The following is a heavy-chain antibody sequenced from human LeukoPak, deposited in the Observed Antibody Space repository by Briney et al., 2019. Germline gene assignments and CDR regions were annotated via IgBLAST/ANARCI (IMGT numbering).Heavy chain of an antibody. J-gene: IGHJ6*02. CDR1: GDPITSGDYF. D-gene: IGHD3-16*01. V-gene: IGHV4-30-4*01. Sequence: SETLSLTCRVTGDPITSGDYFWSWVRQPPGKGLEWVGYIYHTGSSYCNPSLKNRLSLSVDTSKNQFSLNLTSVTVADTARYFCVRLGDLGMDVWGQGTTVSVFS. CDR2: IYHTGSS. CDR3: VRLGDLGMDV.